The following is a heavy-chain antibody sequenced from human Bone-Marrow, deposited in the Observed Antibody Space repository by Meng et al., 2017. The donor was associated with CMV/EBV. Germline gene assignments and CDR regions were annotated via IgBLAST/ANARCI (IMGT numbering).Heavy chain of an antibody. Sequence: GESLKISCAASGFTFSSYGMHWVRQAPGKGLEWVAFIRYDRSNKYYADSVKGRFTISRDNSKNTLYLQMNSLRAEDTAVYYCASVRCGESVYNYYYGTDVWGQGTTVTVSS. J-gene: IGHJ6*02. CDR3: ASVRCGESVYNYYYGTDV. D-gene: IGHD3-10*01. CDR2: IRYDRSNK. CDR1: GFTFSSYG. V-gene: IGHV3-30*02.